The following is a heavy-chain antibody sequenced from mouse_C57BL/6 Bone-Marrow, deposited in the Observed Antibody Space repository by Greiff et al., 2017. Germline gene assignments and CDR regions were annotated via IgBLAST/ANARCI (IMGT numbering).Heavy chain of an antibody. Sequence: DVQLVESGGDLVKPGGSLKLSCAASGFTFSSYGMSWVRQTPDKRLEWVATISSGGSYTYYPDSVKGRFTISRDNAKNTLYLQMSSLKSEDTAMYYCARRGNGDDYGGQGTTLTVSS. D-gene: IGHD4-1*01. V-gene: IGHV5-6*02. CDR1: GFTFSSYG. J-gene: IGHJ2*01. CDR3: ARRGNGDDY. CDR2: ISSGGSYT.